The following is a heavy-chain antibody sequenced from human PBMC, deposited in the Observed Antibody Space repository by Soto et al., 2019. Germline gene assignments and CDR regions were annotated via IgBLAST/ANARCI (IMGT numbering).Heavy chain of an antibody. CDR3: TTGLSNGYYNFDY. D-gene: IGHD3-22*01. CDR2: IIDSGGTT. Sequence: GGSLRLSCAAAGFTFSSCAMGWVRQAPGKGLEWVSDIIDSGGTTDYAAPVKGRLTISRDDSKNTLYLRMNSLKTEDTAVYYCTTGLSNGYYNFDYWGQGTPVTVSS. J-gene: IGHJ4*02. V-gene: IGHV3-23*01. CDR1: GFTFSSCA.